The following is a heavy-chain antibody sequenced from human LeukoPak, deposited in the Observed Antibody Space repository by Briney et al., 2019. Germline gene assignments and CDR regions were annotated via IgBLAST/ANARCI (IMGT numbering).Heavy chain of an antibody. J-gene: IGHJ4*02. Sequence: PGGSLRLSCAASGFTFSSYSMNWVRQAPGKGLEWVSYISSSSSTIYYADSVKGRFTISRDNAKNSLYLQMNSLRAEDTAVYYCARAPYYFDYWGQGTLVTVSS. CDR3: ARAPYYFDY. V-gene: IGHV3-48*01. CDR2: ISSSSSTI. CDR1: GFTFSSYS.